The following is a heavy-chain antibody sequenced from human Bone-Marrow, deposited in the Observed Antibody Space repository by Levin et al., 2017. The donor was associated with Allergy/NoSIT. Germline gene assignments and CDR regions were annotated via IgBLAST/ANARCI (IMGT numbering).Heavy chain of an antibody. CDR3: ARHTHSLVATIRYYYYYMDV. Sequence: GESLKISCKGSGYSFTSYWISWVRQMPGKGLEWMGRIDPSDSYTNYSPSFQGHVTISADKSISTAYLQWSSLKASDTAMYYCARHTHSLVATIRYYYYYMDVWGKGTTVTVSS. CDR2: IDPSDSYT. J-gene: IGHJ6*03. CDR1: GYSFTSYW. D-gene: IGHD5-12*01. V-gene: IGHV5-10-1*01.